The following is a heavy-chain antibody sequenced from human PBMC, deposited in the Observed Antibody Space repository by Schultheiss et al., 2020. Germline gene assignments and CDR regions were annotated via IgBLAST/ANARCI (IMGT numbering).Heavy chain of an antibody. CDR2: ISGTAPII. J-gene: IGHJ6*02. Sequence: GGSLRLSCAASGFTFSSYAMTWFRQAPGKGLEWVSLISGTAPIIDYADSVKGRFTISRDNSKNTLYLQMNSLRAEDTAVYYCANAGYYRSGYYYGMDVWGQGTTVTVSS. CDR1: GFTFSSYA. V-gene: IGHV3-23*01. D-gene: IGHD3-3*01. CDR3: ANAGYYRSGYYYGMDV.